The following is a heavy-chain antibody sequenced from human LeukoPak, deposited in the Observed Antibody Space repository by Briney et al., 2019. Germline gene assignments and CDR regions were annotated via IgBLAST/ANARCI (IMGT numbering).Heavy chain of an antibody. J-gene: IGHJ4*02. Sequence: SVKVSCKASGGTFSSYAISWVRQAPGQGLEWMGGIIPIFGTANYAQKFQGRVTITADESTSTAYMELSSLRSVDTAVYYCARDIYGGSGTVGLDYWGQGTLVTVSS. V-gene: IGHV1-69*13. CDR1: GGTFSSYA. CDR3: ARDIYGGSGTVGLDY. D-gene: IGHD3-10*01. CDR2: IIPIFGTA.